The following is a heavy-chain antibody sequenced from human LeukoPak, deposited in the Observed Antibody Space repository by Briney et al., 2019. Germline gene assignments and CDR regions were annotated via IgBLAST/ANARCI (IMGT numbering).Heavy chain of an antibody. CDR2: IYSGGST. CDR3: ARVRQQVDY. Sequence: GGSLRLSCAASGFTFSSYGMSWVRQAPGKGLEWVSVIYSGGSTYYADSVKGRFTISRDNSKNTLYLQMNSLRAEDTAVYYCARVRQQVDYWGQGTLVTVSS. J-gene: IGHJ4*02. CDR1: GFTFSSYG. D-gene: IGHD6-13*01. V-gene: IGHV3-53*01.